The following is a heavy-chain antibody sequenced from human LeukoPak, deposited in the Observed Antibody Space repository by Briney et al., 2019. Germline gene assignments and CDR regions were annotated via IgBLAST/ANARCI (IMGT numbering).Heavy chain of an antibody. D-gene: IGHD6-13*01. J-gene: IGHJ4*02. V-gene: IGHV3-21*01. CDR1: GFTFSTYA. Sequence: PGGSLRLSCAASGFTFSTYAMNWVRQAPGKGLEWVSSITTDSRYIYSADSVKGRFTISRDDAKNSLYLQMNSLSAEDTAVYYCARAFTVTAAGVDFWGRGDLVTVSS. CDR2: ITTDSRYI. CDR3: ARAFTVTAAGVDF.